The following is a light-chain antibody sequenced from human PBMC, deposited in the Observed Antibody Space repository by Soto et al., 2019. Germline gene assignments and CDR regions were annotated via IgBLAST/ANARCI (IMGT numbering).Light chain of an antibody. V-gene: IGLV2-8*01. CDR1: SSDGGGYNY. CDR2: EFS. Sequence: QSALTQPPSASGSPGQSVTISCTGTSSDGGGYNYVSWYQQHPGKAPKLMIYEFSKRPSGVSDRFSGSKSGNTASLTFSGLQAEEEADYHCSSYAGNNNMVFGGGTKPTVL. J-gene: IGLJ3*02. CDR3: SSYAGNNNMV.